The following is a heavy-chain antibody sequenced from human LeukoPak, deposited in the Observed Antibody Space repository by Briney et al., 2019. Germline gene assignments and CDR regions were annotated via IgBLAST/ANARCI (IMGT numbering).Heavy chain of an antibody. CDR3: ARDIWGCSGTVKD. Sequence: PGASLRLSCAASGFTFSSNGMSWVRQAPGKGLEWVSSISGGGGSTYYADSVKGRFTISRDNSKNTLYLQMNSLRVEDTAVYYCARDIWGCSGTVKDWGQGTLVTVPS. D-gene: IGHD3-16*01. J-gene: IGHJ4*02. V-gene: IGHV3-23*01. CDR2: ISGGGGST. CDR1: GFTFSSNG.